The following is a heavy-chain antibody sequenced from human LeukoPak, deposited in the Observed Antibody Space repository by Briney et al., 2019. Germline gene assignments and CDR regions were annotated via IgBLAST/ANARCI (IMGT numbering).Heavy chain of an antibody. Sequence: ASVKVSCKASGYTFTGYYMHWVRQAPGQGLEWMGWINPNSGGTNYAQKFQGRVTLTRDTSISTAYMELSRLRSDDTAVYYCARDRGYCSSTSCRNYFGYWGQGTLVTVSS. CDR3: ARDRGYCSSTSCRNYFGY. CDR1: GYTFTGYY. D-gene: IGHD2-2*01. V-gene: IGHV1-2*02. J-gene: IGHJ4*02. CDR2: INPNSGGT.